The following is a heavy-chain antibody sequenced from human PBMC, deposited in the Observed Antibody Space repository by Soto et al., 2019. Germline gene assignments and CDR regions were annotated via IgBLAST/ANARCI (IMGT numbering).Heavy chain of an antibody. CDR1: GFTFTDHY. CDR3: ARESEDLTSNFDY. J-gene: IGHJ4*02. Sequence: PGGSLRLSCAASGFTFTDHYMDWVRQAPGKGLEWVSSISSTTNYIYYGDSMKGRFTISRDNGKNSLYLEIHSLRAEDTAVYYCARESEDLTSNFDYWGQGTLVTVSS. V-gene: IGHV3-21*06. CDR2: ISSTTNYI.